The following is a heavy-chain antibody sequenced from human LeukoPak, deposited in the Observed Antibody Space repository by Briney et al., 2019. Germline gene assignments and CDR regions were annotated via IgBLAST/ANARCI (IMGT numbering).Heavy chain of an antibody. CDR3: AREGHYYDSSGYSSDWYYYGMDV. CDR2: ISSSSSYI. J-gene: IGHJ6*02. CDR1: GFTFSSYW. Sequence: PGGSPRLSCAASGFTFSSYWMSWVRQAPGKGLEWVSSISSSSSYIYYADSVKGRFTISRDNAKNSLYLQMNSLRAEDTAVYYCAREGHYYDSSGYSSDWYYYGMDVWGQGTTVTVSS. D-gene: IGHD3-22*01. V-gene: IGHV3-21*01.